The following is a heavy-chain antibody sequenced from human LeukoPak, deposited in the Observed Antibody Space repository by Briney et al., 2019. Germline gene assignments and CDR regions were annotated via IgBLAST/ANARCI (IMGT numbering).Heavy chain of an antibody. Sequence: GGSLRLSCAASGFTFSGSAMHWVRQASGKGLEWVGRIRSKANGYTTAYGASVKGRFTISRDDSQRATYVQMNSLKIEDTAVYYCTRLAGVDAFDIWGPGTMVTVSS. CDR1: GFTFSGSA. CDR3: TRLAGVDAFDI. CDR2: IRSKANGYTT. V-gene: IGHV3-73*01. J-gene: IGHJ3*02. D-gene: IGHD2-8*01.